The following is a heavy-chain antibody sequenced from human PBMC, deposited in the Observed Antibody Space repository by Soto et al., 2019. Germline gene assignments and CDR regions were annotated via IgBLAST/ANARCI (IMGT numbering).Heavy chain of an antibody. CDR3: ARGGPGLARIGSFDY. V-gene: IGHV1-46*01. CDR1: GYTFTNYY. J-gene: IGHJ4*02. Sequence: QVQLVQSGAEVKRPGASVKVSCKASGYTFTNYYMHWVRQAPGQGLEWMGVIHYSGATPTNAQKFQGRVTMARDTSTSTVYVELSGLTSEDTAVYYCARGGPGLARIGSFDYWGQVTLVTVSS. CDR2: IHYSGATP. D-gene: IGHD3-16*01.